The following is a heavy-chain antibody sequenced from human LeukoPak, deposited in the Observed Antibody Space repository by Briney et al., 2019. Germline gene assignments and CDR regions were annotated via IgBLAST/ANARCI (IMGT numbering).Heavy chain of an antibody. CDR2: IKQDGSEK. V-gene: IGHV3-7*03. Sequence: GGSLRLSCAASGFTFSSYWMSWVRQAPGKGLEWVANIKQDGSEKYYVDFVKGRFTISRDNAKNSLYLQMNSLRAEDTAVYYCAKDQAYYDILTLSDVWGKGTTVTVSS. CDR1: GFTFSSYW. D-gene: IGHD3-9*01. CDR3: AKDQAYYDILTLSDV. J-gene: IGHJ6*04.